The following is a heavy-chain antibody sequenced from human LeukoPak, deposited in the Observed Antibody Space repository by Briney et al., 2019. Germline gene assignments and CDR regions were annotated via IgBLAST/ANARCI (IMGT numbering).Heavy chain of an antibody. CDR3: ARARGRSINDAFDI. V-gene: IGHV3-23*01. CDR2: ISGSGDNT. CDR1: GFTFSSYA. D-gene: IGHD3-16*01. J-gene: IGHJ3*02. Sequence: GGSLRLSCAASGFTFSSYAMNWVRQAPGKGLEWISSISGSGDNTYYADSVKGRFTISRDNSKNTLYLQMNSLRAEDTAVYYCARARGRSINDAFDIWGQGTMVTVSS.